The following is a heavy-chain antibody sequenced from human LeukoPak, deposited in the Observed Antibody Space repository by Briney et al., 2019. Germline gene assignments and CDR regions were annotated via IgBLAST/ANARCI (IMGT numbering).Heavy chain of an antibody. CDR2: IYHSGST. J-gene: IGHJ4*02. CDR3: ARGDILTGYYL. Sequence: SRTLSLTCAVSGGSISSGGYSWSWIRQPPGTGLEWIGYIYHSGSTYYNPSLKSRVTISVDRSKNQFSLKLSSVTAADTAVYYCARGDILTGYYLWGQGTLVTVSS. D-gene: IGHD3-9*01. V-gene: IGHV4-30-2*01. CDR1: GGSISSGGYS.